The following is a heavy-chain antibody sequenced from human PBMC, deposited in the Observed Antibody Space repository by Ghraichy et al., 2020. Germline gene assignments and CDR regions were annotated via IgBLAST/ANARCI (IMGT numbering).Heavy chain of an antibody. CDR3: ARDPGEWLRLEDY. J-gene: IGHJ4*02. D-gene: IGHD5-12*01. CDR1: GFTFSSYS. V-gene: IGHV3-21*01. CDR2: ISSSSSYI. Sequence: GGSLRLSCAASGFTFSSYSMNWVRQAPGKGLEWVSSISSSSSYIYYADSVKGRFTISRDNAKNSLYLQMNSLRAEDTAVYYCARDPGEWLRLEDYWGQGTLVTVSS.